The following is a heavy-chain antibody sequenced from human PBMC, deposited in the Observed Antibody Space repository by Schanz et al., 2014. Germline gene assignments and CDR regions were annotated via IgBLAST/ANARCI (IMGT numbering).Heavy chain of an antibody. CDR2: IWNNGVTK. CDR1: GFSLNTYG. CDR3: ARAHGNNWYGKGLDY. J-gene: IGHJ4*02. V-gene: IGHV3-33*01. Sequence: QAQLMESGGGVVQPGTSLILSCSVSGFSLNTYGIHWFRQPAGKGLEWVAVIWNNGVTKYYADSVRGRFTISRDNSKNTLYLQMNSLRAEDTAVYFCARAHGNNWYGKGLDYWGQGTLVTVSS. D-gene: IGHD1-1*01.